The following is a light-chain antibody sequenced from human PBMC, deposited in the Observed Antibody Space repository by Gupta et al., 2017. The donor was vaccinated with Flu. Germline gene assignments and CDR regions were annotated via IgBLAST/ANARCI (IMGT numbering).Light chain of an antibody. V-gene: IGLV1-40*01. CDR2: GNN. J-gene: IGLJ3*02. CDR1: SSNIGSGFD. Sequence: QSVLTQPPSVSGAPGQRVTIPCTGGSSNIGSGFDVHWYQQLPGTAPKLLIYGNNNRPSGVPVRFSGSKSGTSASLAITGLQVEDEADYYCQSYDRYLTAWVFGGGTKLTVL. CDR3: QSYDRYLTAWV.